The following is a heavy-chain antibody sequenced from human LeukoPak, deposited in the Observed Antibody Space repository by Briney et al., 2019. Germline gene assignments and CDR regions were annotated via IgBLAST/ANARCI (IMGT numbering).Heavy chain of an antibody. CDR1: GFTFSSYW. V-gene: IGHV3-7*01. D-gene: IGHD5-18*01. J-gene: IGHJ6*03. Sequence: GGSLRLSCAASGFTFSSYWMSWVRQAPGKGLVWVANIKQDGSEKYYVDSVKGRFTISRDNAKNSLYLQMNSLRAEDTAVYYCARESTALNYYYYYMDVWGKGTTVTVSS. CDR3: ARESTALNYYYYYMDV. CDR2: IKQDGSEK.